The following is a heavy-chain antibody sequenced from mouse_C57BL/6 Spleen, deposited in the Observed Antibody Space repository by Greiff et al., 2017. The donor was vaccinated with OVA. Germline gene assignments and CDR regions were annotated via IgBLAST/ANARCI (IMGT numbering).Heavy chain of an antibody. V-gene: IGHV1-52*01. CDR2: IDPSDSET. CDR3: AREGTGTYFDY. J-gene: IGHJ2*01. CDR1: GYTFTSYW. Sequence: VQLKQPGAELVRPGSSVKLSCKASGYTFTSYWMHWVKQRPIQGLEWIGNIDPSDSETHYNQKFKDKATLTVDKSSSTAYMQLSSLTSEDSAVYYCAREGTGTYFDYWGQGTTLTVSS. D-gene: IGHD4-1*01.